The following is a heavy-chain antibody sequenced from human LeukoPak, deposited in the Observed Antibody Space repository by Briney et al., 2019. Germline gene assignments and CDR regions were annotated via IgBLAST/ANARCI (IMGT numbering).Heavy chain of an antibody. CDR2: IYPGDSDT. Sequence: PRESLKISCQGSGYSFTTYWIGWVRQMPGKGLECMGIIYPGDSDTRYSPSFQGQVTISADKSINTAYLQWSSLKASDTAMYYCARLGTYWSNYYFEYWGQGTLVTVSS. V-gene: IGHV5-51*01. D-gene: IGHD3-10*01. CDR3: ARLGTYWSNYYFEY. J-gene: IGHJ4*02. CDR1: GYSFTTYW.